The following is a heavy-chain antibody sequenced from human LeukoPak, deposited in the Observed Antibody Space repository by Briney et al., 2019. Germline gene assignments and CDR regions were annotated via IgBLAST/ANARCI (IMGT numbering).Heavy chain of an antibody. Sequence: GSLRLSCAASGFTFSSYWMSWIRQPPGKGLEWIGYIYYSGSTNYNPSLKSRVTISVDTSKNQFSLKLSSVTAADTAVYYCARHERAAGTGGWFDPWGQGTLVTVSS. CDR2: IYYSGST. CDR1: GFTFSSYW. D-gene: IGHD6-13*01. J-gene: IGHJ5*02. CDR3: ARHERAAGTGGWFDP. V-gene: IGHV4-59*08.